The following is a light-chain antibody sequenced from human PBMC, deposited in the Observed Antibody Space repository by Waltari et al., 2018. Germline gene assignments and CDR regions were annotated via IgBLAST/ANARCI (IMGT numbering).Light chain of an antibody. Sequence: DIQMTQSPSSLSASVGDRVTITCRASQSISSYLNWYQQKPGKAPKLLIYAASSLQSGVPSRFSGSGSVTDFTLTISSLQPEDVATYYCQQSYSTPRVTFGPGTKVDIK. J-gene: IGKJ3*01. CDR1: QSISSY. CDR3: QQSYSTPRVT. V-gene: IGKV1-39*01. CDR2: AAS.